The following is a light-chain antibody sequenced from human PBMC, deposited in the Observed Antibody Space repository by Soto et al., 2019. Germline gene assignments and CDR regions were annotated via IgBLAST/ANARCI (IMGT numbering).Light chain of an antibody. CDR1: QSLLHITGETF. CDR2: EVF. V-gene: IGKV2D-29*02. J-gene: IGKJ5*01. CDR3: MQSTLLPPT. Sequence: DVVMTQTPLSLSVAPGQPASISCKSSQSLLHITGETFLFWYLQKPGQSPQLLIYEVFTRVSGVPDRFSGSGSGTDCTLEIRRVESVDVGIYYCMQSTLLPPTFGQGTRLWIE.